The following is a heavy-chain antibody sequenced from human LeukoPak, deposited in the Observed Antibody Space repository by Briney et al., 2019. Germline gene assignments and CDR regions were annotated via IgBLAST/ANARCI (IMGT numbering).Heavy chain of an antibody. Sequence: GGSLRLSCAASGFTFSSYSMNWVRQAPGKGLEWVSSISSSSSYIYYADSVKGRFTISRDNAKNTLYLQMSSLRAEDTAVYYCAKDGPSRGDYWGQGTLVTVSS. J-gene: IGHJ4*02. V-gene: IGHV3-21*04. D-gene: IGHD3-10*01. CDR2: ISSSSSYI. CDR3: AKDGPSRGDY. CDR1: GFTFSSYS.